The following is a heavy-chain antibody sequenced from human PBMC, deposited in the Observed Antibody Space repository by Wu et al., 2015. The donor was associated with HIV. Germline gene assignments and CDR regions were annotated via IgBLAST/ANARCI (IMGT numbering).Heavy chain of an antibody. J-gene: IGHJ5*02. Sequence: QVQLVQSGAEVKKPGSSVKVSCKASGGTFSSYAISWVRQAPGQGLEWMGGIIPIFGTANYAQKFQGRVTITTDESTSTAYMELSSLRSEDTAVYYCARVVSSFIVGSTWFDPWGQGTLVTVSS. CDR2: IIPIFGTA. V-gene: IGHV1-69*05. CDR3: ARVVSSFIVGSTWFDP. CDR1: GGTFSSYA. D-gene: IGHD1-26*01.